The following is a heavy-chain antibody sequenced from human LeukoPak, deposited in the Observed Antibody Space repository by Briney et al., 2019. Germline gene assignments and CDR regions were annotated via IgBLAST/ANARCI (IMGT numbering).Heavy chain of an antibody. CDR3: ALGGYLYYFDY. Sequence: SETLSLTCTVSGGSISSYYWSWIRQPPGKGPEWIGYIYYSGSTNYNASLKSRVTISVDTSKNQFSLKLSSVTAADTAVYYCALGGYLYYFDYWGQGTLVTVSS. CDR2: IYYSGST. CDR1: GGSISSYY. J-gene: IGHJ4*02. V-gene: IGHV4-59*01. D-gene: IGHD5-12*01.